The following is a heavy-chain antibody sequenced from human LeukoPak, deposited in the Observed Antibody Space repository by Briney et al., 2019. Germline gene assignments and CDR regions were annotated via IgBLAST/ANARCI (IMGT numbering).Heavy chain of an antibody. CDR1: GFSFSSYG. V-gene: IGHV3-30*02. Sequence: GGSLRLSCAGFGFSFSSYGMHWVRQAPGKGLEWMAFIRSDGSNKYYADSVKGRFTISRDNSENTLYLQMNSLRAEDTAVYYCARILDSAWGELGYWGQGTLVTVSS. CDR3: ARILDSAWGELGY. CDR2: IRSDGSNK. D-gene: IGHD6-19*01. J-gene: IGHJ4*02.